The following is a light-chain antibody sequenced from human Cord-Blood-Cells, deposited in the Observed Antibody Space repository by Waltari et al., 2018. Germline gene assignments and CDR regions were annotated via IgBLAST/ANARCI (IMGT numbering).Light chain of an antibody. CDR3: SSYTSSSTLV. CDR2: EVS. J-gene: IGLJ3*02. V-gene: IGLV2-14*01. CDR1: RSVVGGDDY. Sequence: QSALTQPAPVPGSTGPSFTISCTGTRSVVGGDDYVSWYQQHPGKVPKLMIYEVSKRPSGVSNRFSGSKSGNTASLTISGLQAEDEADYYCSSYTSSSTLVFGGGTKLTVL.